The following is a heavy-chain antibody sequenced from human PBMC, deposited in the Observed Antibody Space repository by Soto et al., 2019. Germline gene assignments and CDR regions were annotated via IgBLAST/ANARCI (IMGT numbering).Heavy chain of an antibody. CDR2: ISADNGNT. J-gene: IGHJ4*02. Sequence: GASVKVSCKASRYLFTSYGISWVRQAPGQGLEWLGWISADNGNTYYAPNVQGRVTMTRDTSASTAYMELSSLRSEDTAVYYCARSIVVVTALDYWGQGTLVTVSS. D-gene: IGHD2-21*02. CDR1: RYLFTSYG. CDR3: ARSIVVVTALDY. V-gene: IGHV1-18*01.